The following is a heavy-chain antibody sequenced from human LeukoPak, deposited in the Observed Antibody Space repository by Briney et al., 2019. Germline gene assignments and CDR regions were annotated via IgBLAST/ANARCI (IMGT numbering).Heavy chain of an antibody. Sequence: GGSLRLSCSVSGFTFSTYVMHWVRQAPGKGLEYVSAISSNGDNTYYADSVKGRFTISRDNSKNTLYLQMSSLRADDTAVYYCVRGTGYWGRGTLVTVSA. J-gene: IGHJ4*02. CDR1: GFTFSTYV. V-gene: IGHV3-64D*06. CDR3: VRGTGY. CDR2: ISSNGDNT.